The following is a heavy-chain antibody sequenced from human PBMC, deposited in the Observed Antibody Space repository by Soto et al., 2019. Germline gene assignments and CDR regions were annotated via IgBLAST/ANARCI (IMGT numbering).Heavy chain of an antibody. CDR1: EFTFMPSA. D-gene: IGHD3-9*01. CDR3: ANVLFTDMLSTEMDTFD. Sequence: AAVEFTFMPSAMSWVRQAPGKGLEWVSVVSGSGGSTYYADSVRGRFAISRDDSRNTLYLQLNSLRAEDTALYYCANVLFTDMLSTEMDTFD. CDR2: VSGSGGST. J-gene: IGHJ4*01. V-gene: IGHV3-23*01.